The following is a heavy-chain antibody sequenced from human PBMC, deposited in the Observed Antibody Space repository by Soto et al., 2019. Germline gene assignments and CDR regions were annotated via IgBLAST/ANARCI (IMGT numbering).Heavy chain of an antibody. J-gene: IGHJ6*03. D-gene: IGHD1-1*01. CDR1: GGSISSYY. Sequence: SETLSLTCTVSGGSISSYYWSWIRQPPGKGLEWIGYIYYSGSTNYNPSLKSRVTISVDTSKNQFSLKLSSVTAADTAVYYCAREVEQPGTCGWSNYYYYYMAVSGKGTTVPVSS. CDR2: IYYSGST. CDR3: AREVEQPGTCGWSNYYYYYMAV. V-gene: IGHV4-59*12.